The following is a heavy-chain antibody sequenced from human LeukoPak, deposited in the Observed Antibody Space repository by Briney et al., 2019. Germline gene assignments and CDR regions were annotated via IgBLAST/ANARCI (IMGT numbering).Heavy chain of an antibody. J-gene: IGHJ6*02. Sequence: SQTLSLTCAISGDRVSSNSAAWNWIRQSPSRGLEWLGRTYYRSKWYNDYTVSVKTRIIIKPDTSKNQFSLQVNSVTPEDTAVYYCARGYGRGMDVWGQGTTVTVSS. CDR2: TYYRSKWYN. D-gene: IGHD1-26*01. CDR3: ARGYGRGMDV. CDR1: GDRVSSNSAA. V-gene: IGHV6-1*01.